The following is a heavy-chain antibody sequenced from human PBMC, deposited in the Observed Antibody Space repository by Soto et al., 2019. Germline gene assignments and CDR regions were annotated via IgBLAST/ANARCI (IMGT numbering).Heavy chain of an antibody. CDR2: INAGNGNT. D-gene: IGHD1-26*01. CDR3: ARGGSLDWYFDL. CDR1: GYTFTSYA. V-gene: IGHV1-3*01. Sequence: QVQLVQSGAEVKKPGASVKVSCKASGYTFTSYAIHWVRQSPGQRLEWMGWINAGNGNTKYSQKFQGRVTITRDTSASTASMELSSLRSEDTAVYYCARGGSLDWYFDLWGRGTLVTVSS. J-gene: IGHJ2*01.